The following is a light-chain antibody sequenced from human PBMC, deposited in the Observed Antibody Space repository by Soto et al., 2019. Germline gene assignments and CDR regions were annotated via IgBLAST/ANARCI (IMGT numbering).Light chain of an antibody. CDR3: QQYGNPPQT. J-gene: IGKJ1*01. V-gene: IGKV3-20*01. CDR1: QTVLSSY. CDR2: GAS. Sequence: EIVLTQSPGTLSLSPGEPVTLSCRASQTVLSSYVAWYQQKPGQAPRLLIYGASSRATGIPDRFSGGGSGTDLTLTISRLEPEDFGIYYCQQYGNPPQTFGQGTKVEIK.